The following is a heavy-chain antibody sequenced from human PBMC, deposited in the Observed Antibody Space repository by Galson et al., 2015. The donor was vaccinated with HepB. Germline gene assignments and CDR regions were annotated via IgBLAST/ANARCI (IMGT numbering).Heavy chain of an antibody. Sequence: SLRLSCAASGFTFSRYRMNWVRQAPGKGLEWVANIKDDGSDKNYADSVKGRFTISRDNAKNSLYLQMNGLRADDTAVYYCARDGLIAARHYYYYYMDVWGKGTTVTVSS. CDR2: IKDDGSDK. D-gene: IGHD6-6*01. CDR1: GFTFSRYR. V-gene: IGHV3-7*03. CDR3: ARDGLIAARHYYYYYMDV. J-gene: IGHJ6*03.